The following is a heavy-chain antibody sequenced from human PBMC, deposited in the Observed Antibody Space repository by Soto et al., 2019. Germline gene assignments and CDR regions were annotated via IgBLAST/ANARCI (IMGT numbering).Heavy chain of an antibody. CDR3: AKDIKLGYYGMDV. CDR2: ISWDGGST. D-gene: IGHD3-10*01. J-gene: IGHJ6*02. V-gene: IGHV3-43D*04. CDR1: GFTFDDYA. Sequence: AGGSLRLSCAASGFTFDDYAMHWVRQAPGKGLEWVSLISWDGGSTYYADSVKGRFTISRDNSKNSLYLQMNSLRAEDTALYYCAKDIKLGYYGMDVWGQETTVTVSS.